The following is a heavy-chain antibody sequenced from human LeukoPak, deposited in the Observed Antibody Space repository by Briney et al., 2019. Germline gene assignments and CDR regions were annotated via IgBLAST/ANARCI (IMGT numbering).Heavy chain of an antibody. CDR2: INPNSGGT. Sequence: GASVRVSCKASGYTFTGYYMHWVRQAPGQGLEWMGWINPNSGGTNYAQSFQGRVTMTRDTSISTAYMELSRLRSDDTAVYYCAREWAQGGGYYLDYWGQGTLVTVSS. V-gene: IGHV1-2*02. CDR3: AREWAQGGGYYLDY. D-gene: IGHD6-13*01. J-gene: IGHJ4*02. CDR1: GYTFTGYY.